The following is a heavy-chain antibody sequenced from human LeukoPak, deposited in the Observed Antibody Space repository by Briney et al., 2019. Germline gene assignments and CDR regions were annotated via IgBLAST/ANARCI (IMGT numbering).Heavy chain of an antibody. CDR2: ISAYNGNT. CDR1: GYTFTSYG. J-gene: IGHJ4*02. D-gene: IGHD3-10*01. Sequence: ASVKVSCRASGYTFTSYGISWVRQAPGQGLEWMGWISAYNGNTNYAQKLQGRVTMTTDTSTSTAYMELRSLRSDGTAVYYCARDSGSALLWFGELFDYWGQGTLVTVSS. CDR3: ARDSGSALLWFGELFDY. V-gene: IGHV1-18*01.